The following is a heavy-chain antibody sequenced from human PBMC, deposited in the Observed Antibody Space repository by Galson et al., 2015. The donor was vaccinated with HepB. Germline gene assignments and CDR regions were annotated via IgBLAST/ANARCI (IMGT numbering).Heavy chain of an antibody. J-gene: IGHJ4*02. Sequence: SVKVSCKASGYTFTSYAISWVRQAPGQGLEWMGWISAYNGNTNYAQKFQGRVTMTADTSTNTAYMELRSLRSDDTAVYYCARGSIQIWSPNPLDYWGQGTLVTVFS. CDR3: ARGSIQIWSPNPLDY. D-gene: IGHD5-18*01. V-gene: IGHV1-18*01. CDR2: ISAYNGNT. CDR1: GYTFTSYA.